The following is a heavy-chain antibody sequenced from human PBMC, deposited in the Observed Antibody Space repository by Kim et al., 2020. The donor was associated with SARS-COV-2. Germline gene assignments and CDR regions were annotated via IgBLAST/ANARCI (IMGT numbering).Heavy chain of an antibody. V-gene: IGHV7-4-1*02. Sequence: TYAQGFTGRFVFSLDTSGSTAYLQINSLKAEDTAVYYCARVDSYGLVFDYWGQGTLVTVSP. D-gene: IGHD5-18*01. CDR3: ARVDSYGLVFDY. J-gene: IGHJ4*02.